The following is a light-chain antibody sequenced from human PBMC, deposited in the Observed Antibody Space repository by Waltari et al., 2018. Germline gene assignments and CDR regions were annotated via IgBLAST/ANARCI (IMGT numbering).Light chain of an antibody. CDR3: ASYTSSNTVI. Sequence: QSALTQPASVSGSAGQSIAISCSGTNSDIGRYNYVYWYQQHPGNAPRLMIYDVSRWPSGVSNRFIGYKSGITASLAISGLQAEDEGDYFCASYTSSNTVIFGGGTRVTVL. V-gene: IGLV2-14*03. CDR2: DVS. J-gene: IGLJ2*01. CDR1: NSDIGRYNY.